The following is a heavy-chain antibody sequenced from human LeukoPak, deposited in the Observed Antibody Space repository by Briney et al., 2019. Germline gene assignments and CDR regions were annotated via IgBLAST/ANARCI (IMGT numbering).Heavy chain of an antibody. CDR3: ARRNYGYNDHYFDY. V-gene: IGHV4-59*08. CDR2: IYYSGIT. Sequence: SETLSLTCTLSGGSISRYFWSWIRQPPGKGLEWIGYIYYSGITNYNPSLKSRVTISVDTSRNQFSLKLSSVTAADTAVYYCARRNYGYNDHYFDYWGQGTLVTVSS. CDR1: GGSISRYF. J-gene: IGHJ4*02. D-gene: IGHD1-1*01.